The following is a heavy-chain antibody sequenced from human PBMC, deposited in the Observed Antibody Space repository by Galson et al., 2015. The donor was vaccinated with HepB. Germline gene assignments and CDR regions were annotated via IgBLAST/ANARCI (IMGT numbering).Heavy chain of an antibody. CDR3: ARDMAVRYFDWFDAFDI. D-gene: IGHD3-9*01. CDR1: GFSFSSFA. CDR2: ISRFSSTI. Sequence: SLRLSCAASGFSFSSFAVNWVRQAPGKGLEWISYISRFSSTIYYADSVKGRFTISRDNAKNSLYLQMNSLRAEDTAVYYCARDMAVRYFDWFDAFDIWGQGTMVTVSS. J-gene: IGHJ3*02. V-gene: IGHV3-48*01.